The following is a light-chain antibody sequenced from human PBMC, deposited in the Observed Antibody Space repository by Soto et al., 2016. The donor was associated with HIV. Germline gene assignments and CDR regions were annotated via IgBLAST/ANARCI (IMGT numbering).Light chain of an antibody. J-gene: IGLJ1*01. CDR2: QDT. V-gene: IGLV3-1*01. CDR1: NLGNTY. CDR3: QAWDSSTTLYV. Sequence: SYALTQPPSVFVSPGQTASITCSGSNLGNTYASWYQQKPGQSPVLVIYQDTKRSSGIPERFSGSNSGDTATLTISGTQAIDEADYYCQAWDSSTTLYVFGTGTKVTVL.